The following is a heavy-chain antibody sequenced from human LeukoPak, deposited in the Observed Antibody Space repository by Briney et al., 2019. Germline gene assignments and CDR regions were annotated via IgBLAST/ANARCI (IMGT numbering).Heavy chain of an antibody. CDR2: IKQDGSKK. D-gene: IGHD5-24*01. CDR1: GFPFSSYW. CDR3: TRVGYIDEGIAY. Sequence: SGGSLRLSCVASGFPFSSYWMTWVRQAPGKGLEWVANIKQDGSKKSYVDSVKGRFTISRDNAKNSLYLQMNSLRAEDTAIYYCTRVGYIDEGIAYWGQGTLVTVSS. J-gene: IGHJ4*02. V-gene: IGHV3-7*04.